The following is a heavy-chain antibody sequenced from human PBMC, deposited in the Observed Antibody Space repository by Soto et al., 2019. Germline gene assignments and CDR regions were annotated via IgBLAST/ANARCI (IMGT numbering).Heavy chain of an antibody. J-gene: IGHJ4*02. D-gene: IGHD3-9*01. V-gene: IGHV3-15*07. Sequence: CAASGFTFSNAWMNWVRQAPGKGLEWVGRIKSKTDGGTTDYAAPVKGRFTISRDDSKNTLYLQMNSLKTEDTAVYYCTTDGLGLRYFDWFWGQGTLVTVSS. CDR3: TTDGLGLRYFDWF. CDR2: IKSKTDGGTT. CDR1: GFTFSNAW.